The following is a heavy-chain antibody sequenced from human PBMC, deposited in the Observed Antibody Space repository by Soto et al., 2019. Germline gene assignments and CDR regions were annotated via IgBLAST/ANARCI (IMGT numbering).Heavy chain of an antibody. J-gene: IGHJ6*02. Sequence: GGSLRLSCAASGFTVSSNYMSWVRQAPGKGLEWVSVIYSGGSTYYADSVKGRFTISRDNAKNSLYLQMNSLRAEDTAVYYCARYDSSGYYWPYYYYGMDVRGQGTTVTVSS. CDR2: IYSGGST. V-gene: IGHV3-66*01. D-gene: IGHD3-22*01. CDR3: ARYDSSGYYWPYYYYGMDV. CDR1: GFTVSSNY.